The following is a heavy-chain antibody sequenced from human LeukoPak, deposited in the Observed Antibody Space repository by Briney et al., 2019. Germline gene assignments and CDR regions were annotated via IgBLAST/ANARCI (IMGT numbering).Heavy chain of an antibody. Sequence: SETLSLTCTVSGGSISSSSYYWGWIRRPPGKGLEWIGYIYYSGSTNYNPSLKSRVTISVDTSKNQFSLRLSSVTAADTAVYYCARVTGYIVEDYFDYWGQGTLVTVSS. CDR2: IYYSGST. V-gene: IGHV4-61*05. CDR1: GGSISSSSYY. CDR3: ARVTGYIVEDYFDY. D-gene: IGHD3-22*01. J-gene: IGHJ4*02.